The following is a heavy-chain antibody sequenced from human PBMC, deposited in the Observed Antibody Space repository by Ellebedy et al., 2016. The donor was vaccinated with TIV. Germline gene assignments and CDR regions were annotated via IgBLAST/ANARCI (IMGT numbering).Heavy chain of an antibody. CDR3: ARVRTSTTSGRFDH. Sequence: PGGSLRLSCAASGFTFGDYYMSWIRQAPGKGLEWLSYIDSSNTYTNYADSVEGRFTLSRDNAKNSLFLQMSSLRPEDTATYYCARVRTSTTSGRFDHWGQGALVSVSS. CDR2: IDSSNTYT. V-gene: IGHV3-11*06. D-gene: IGHD1-26*01. CDR1: GFTFGDYY. J-gene: IGHJ4*02.